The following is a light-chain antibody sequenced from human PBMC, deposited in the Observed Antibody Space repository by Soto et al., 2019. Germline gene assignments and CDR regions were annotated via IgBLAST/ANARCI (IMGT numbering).Light chain of an antibody. CDR3: HRRSNLPYT. J-gene: IGKJ4*01. Sequence: ENLLTQSPGTLSLSPGEGATLSCSASRGVSANYLAWYQRKPGQAPTLLIYGESITDVHIADRLSGSGSGTDIALTISIIEPEDFVVYYCHRRSNLPYTFGGGTKVDI. CDR1: RGVSANY. V-gene: IGKV3D-20*02. CDR2: GES.